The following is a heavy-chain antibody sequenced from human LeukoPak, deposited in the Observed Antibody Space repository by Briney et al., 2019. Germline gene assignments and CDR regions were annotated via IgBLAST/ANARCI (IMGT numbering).Heavy chain of an antibody. CDR3: AKDRSSYYYYGMDV. D-gene: IGHD3-16*02. CDR1: RFTFSVYG. J-gene: IGHJ6*02. Sequence: GRSLRLSCAASRFTFSVYGMHWVRQAPGKGLEWVAFISYDGSNEYYADSVEGRFTISRDNSKYTLHLQMNSLRAEDTAVYSCAKDRSSYYYYGMDVWGQGTTVTVSS. CDR2: ISYDGSNE. V-gene: IGHV3-30*18.